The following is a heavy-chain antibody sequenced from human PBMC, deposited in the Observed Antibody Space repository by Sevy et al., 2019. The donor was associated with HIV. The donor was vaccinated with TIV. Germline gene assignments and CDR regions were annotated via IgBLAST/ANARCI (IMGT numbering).Heavy chain of an antibody. J-gene: IGHJ5*02. D-gene: IGHD3-22*01. CDR1: GFISSPYW. CDR2: INPDGSIT. CDR3: GKAGYYYDSSGYNWFDP. Sequence: GGSLRLSCTASGFISSPYWMHWVRQAPGKGLVWVSRINPDGSITSYADAVKGRFTISRDNAKNTMYLQMTSLRAEETAVYYYGKAGYYYDSSGYNWFDPWGQGTLVTVSS. V-gene: IGHV3-74*01.